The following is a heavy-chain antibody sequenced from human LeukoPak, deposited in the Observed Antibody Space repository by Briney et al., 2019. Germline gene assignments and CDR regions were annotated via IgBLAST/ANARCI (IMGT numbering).Heavy chain of an antibody. D-gene: IGHD1-26*01. CDR3: ARERERYSGTCALDY. CDR2: ISYDGSKK. J-gene: IGHJ4*02. CDR1: GFTFSSYA. Sequence: GRSLRLSCAASGFTFSSYAMHWVRQAPGKGLEWVAVISYDGSKKFYADSVKGRFTISRDNSKNTLYLQMNSLRAEDTAVYYCARERERYSGTCALDYWGQGTLVTVSS. V-gene: IGHV3-30-3*01.